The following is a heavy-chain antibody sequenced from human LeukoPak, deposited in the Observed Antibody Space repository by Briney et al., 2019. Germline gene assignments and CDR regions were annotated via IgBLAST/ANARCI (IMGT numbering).Heavy chain of an antibody. J-gene: IGHJ4*02. D-gene: IGHD3-3*01. Sequence: RASVKVSCKASGYTFTSYDFNWVRQATGQGLEWMGWMNPNSGNTGYAQKFQGRVTMTRNTSISTAYMELSSLRSEDTAVYYCARVSTYFGVVTDFDYWGQGTLVTVSS. CDR2: MNPNSGNT. CDR1: GYTFTSYD. V-gene: IGHV1-8*01. CDR3: ARVSTYFGVVTDFDY.